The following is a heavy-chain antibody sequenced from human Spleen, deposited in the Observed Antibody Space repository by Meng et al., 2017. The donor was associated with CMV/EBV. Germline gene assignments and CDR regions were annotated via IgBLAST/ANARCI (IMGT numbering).Heavy chain of an antibody. J-gene: IGHJ4*02. Sequence: ASGYPFTSYALCWVRQAPGQGLEWMGWINTNNAIPTYAQGFTERFVFSLDTSVSTTYLQISSLKAEDTAVYYCARVHSSGYYGPNDYWGQGTLVTVSS. D-gene: IGHD3-22*01. CDR1: GYPFTSYA. V-gene: IGHV7-4-1*02. CDR2: INTNNAIP. CDR3: ARVHSSGYYGPNDY.